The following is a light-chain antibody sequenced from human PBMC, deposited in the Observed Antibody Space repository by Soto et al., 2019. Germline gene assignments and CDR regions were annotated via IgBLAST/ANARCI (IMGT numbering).Light chain of an antibody. CDR1: SSDVGAYNY. CDR2: DVN. Sequence: QSALTQPASVSGSPGQSITISCTGTSSDVGAYNYVSWYQQHPGKAPKLLIYDVNNRPSGVSNRFSGSKSGNTASLTISGLQAEDEADYYCSSFTSSSTLEFGGGTKVTVL. CDR3: SSFTSSSTLE. V-gene: IGLV2-14*01. J-gene: IGLJ2*01.